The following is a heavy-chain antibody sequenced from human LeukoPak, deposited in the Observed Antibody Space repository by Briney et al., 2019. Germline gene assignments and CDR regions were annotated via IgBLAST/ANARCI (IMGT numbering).Heavy chain of an antibody. J-gene: IGHJ4*02. CDR2: ISSSGSTI. V-gene: IGHV3-48*03. CDR1: GFTFSSYE. CDR3: ARHIGLTMIVVVFDY. Sequence: GGSLRLSCAASGFTFSSYEMNWVRQAPGKGREGVSYISSSGSTIYYADSVKGRFTISRDNAKNSLYLPMNSLRAEDTAVYYCARHIGLTMIVVVFDYWGQGTLVTVSS. D-gene: IGHD3-22*01.